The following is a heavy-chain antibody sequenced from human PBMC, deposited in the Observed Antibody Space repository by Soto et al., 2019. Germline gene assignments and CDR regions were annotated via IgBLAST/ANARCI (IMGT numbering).Heavy chain of an antibody. V-gene: IGHV3-74*01. J-gene: IGHJ6*02. CDR1: GFTFSSYW. Sequence: GGSLRLSCAASGFTFSSYWMHWVRQAPGKGLVWVSRIKSDGSSTTYADSVKGRFTISRDNAKNSLYLQMNSLRAEDTAVYFCARGNWNYYYGFDVWGQGTTVTVSS. CDR2: IKSDGSST. D-gene: IGHD1-20*01. CDR3: ARGNWNYYYGFDV.